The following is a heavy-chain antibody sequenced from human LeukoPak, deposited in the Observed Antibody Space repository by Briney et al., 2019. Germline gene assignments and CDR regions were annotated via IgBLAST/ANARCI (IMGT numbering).Heavy chain of an antibody. D-gene: IGHD6-13*01. CDR1: GGSIKTYH. CDR2: VYHSATT. Sequence: TSETLSLTCTVSGGSIKTYHWTWIRQPPGKGLEWIGYVYHSATTNYNPSLNSRVTMSLDTSKSQFSLNLRSVTAADTAVYYCARIPRIAEWTYDMDVWGEGTTVTVSS. V-gene: IGHV4-59*01. J-gene: IGHJ6*03. CDR3: ARIPRIAEWTYDMDV.